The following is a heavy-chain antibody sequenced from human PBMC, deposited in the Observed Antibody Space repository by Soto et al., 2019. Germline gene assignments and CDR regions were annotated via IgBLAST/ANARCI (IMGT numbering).Heavy chain of an antibody. J-gene: IGHJ4*02. CDR2: INPNSGGT. CDR1: GYTFTGYY. D-gene: IGHD1-1*01. CDR3: ARMSTNSAY. V-gene: IGHV1-2*02. Sequence: QVQLVQSGAEVKKPGASVKVSCKAAGYTFTGYYMHWVRQAPGHGLEWMGWINPNSGGTTYSQKFQGRVTMTTDTSISSAYMEMTRLTSDDTAVYYCARMSTNSAYWGQGTLVTVSS.